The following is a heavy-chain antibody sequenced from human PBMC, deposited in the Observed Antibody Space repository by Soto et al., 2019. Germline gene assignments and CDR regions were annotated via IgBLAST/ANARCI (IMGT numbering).Heavy chain of an antibody. Sequence: SETLSLTCTVSGGSISSGGYCWSWIRQHPGKGLEWIGYIYYSGSTYYNPSLKSRVTISVDTSKNQFSLKLSSVTAADTAVYYCARGATGDFDYWGQGTLVTVSS. J-gene: IGHJ4*02. D-gene: IGHD2-8*02. CDR2: IYYSGST. CDR3: ARGATGDFDY. V-gene: IGHV4-31*03. CDR1: GGSISSGGYC.